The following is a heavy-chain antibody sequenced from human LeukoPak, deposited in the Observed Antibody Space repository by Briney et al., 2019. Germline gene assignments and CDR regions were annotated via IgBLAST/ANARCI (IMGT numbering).Heavy chain of an antibody. Sequence: GESLKISCKVYGYIFTNNWIGWVRQMPGKGLDGMGIMYPGDSDAEYSPSFQGQVTISVDKSITTAYLQWSSLKASDTAIYYCARPRNGKYYGAFDIWGQGTMVTVS. CDR1: GYIFTNNW. J-gene: IGHJ3*02. CDR3: ARPRNGKYYGAFDI. V-gene: IGHV5-51*01. D-gene: IGHD3-10*01. CDR2: MYPGDSDA.